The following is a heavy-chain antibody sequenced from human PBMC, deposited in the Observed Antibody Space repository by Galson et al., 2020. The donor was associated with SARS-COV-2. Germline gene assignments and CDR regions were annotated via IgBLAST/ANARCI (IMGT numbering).Heavy chain of an antibody. CDR3: AKASHSSGWYYWYFDL. V-gene: IGHV3-30*02. Sequence: QLGESLKISCAASGFTFSSYGMHWVRQAPGKGLEWVAFIRYDGSNKYYADSVKGRFTISRDNSKNTLYLQMNSLRAEDTAVYYCAKASHSSGWYYWYFDLWGRGTLVTVSS. CDR2: IRYDGSNK. CDR1: GFTFSSYG. D-gene: IGHD6-19*01. J-gene: IGHJ2*01.